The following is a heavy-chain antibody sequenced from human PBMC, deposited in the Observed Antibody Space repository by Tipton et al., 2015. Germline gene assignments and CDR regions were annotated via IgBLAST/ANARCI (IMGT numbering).Heavy chain of an antibody. Sequence: TLSLTCTVSGGSISSYYWNWIRQSPGKGLEWIGYIYSSATTSYSSALRSRVTISVDTSKNQFSLKLSSVTAADTAVYYCARDYVYNWFDPWGQGTLVTVSS. CDR3: ARDYVYNWFDP. CDR2: IYSSATT. V-gene: IGHV4-59*01. J-gene: IGHJ5*02. CDR1: GGSISSYY. D-gene: IGHD3-10*02.